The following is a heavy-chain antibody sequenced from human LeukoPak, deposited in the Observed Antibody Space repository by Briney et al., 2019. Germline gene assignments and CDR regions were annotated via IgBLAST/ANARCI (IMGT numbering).Heavy chain of an antibody. J-gene: IGHJ4*02. CDR3: ARGRYYYDSSVDPFDY. Sequence: ASVTVSCKASGYTFTSYGISWVRQAPGQGLEWMGWISAYNGNTNYAQKLQGRVTMTTDTSTSTAYMELRSLRSDDTAVYYCARGRYYYDSSVDPFDYWGQGTLVTVSS. CDR2: ISAYNGNT. D-gene: IGHD3-22*01. CDR1: GYTFTSYG. V-gene: IGHV1-18*01.